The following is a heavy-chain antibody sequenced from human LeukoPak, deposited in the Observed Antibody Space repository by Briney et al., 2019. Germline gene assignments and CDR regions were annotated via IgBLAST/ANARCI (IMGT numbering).Heavy chain of an antibody. V-gene: IGHV3-21*01. CDR3: ARGTHYDSSGYTRSEFDY. Sequence: GGSLRLSCAASGFTFSSYSMNWVRQAPGKGLEWVSSISSSSSYIYYADSVKGRFTISRDNAKNSLYLQMNSLRAEDTAVYYCARGTHYDSSGYTRSEFDYWGQGTLVTVSS. CDR1: GFTFSSYS. CDR2: ISSSSSYI. D-gene: IGHD3-22*01. J-gene: IGHJ4*02.